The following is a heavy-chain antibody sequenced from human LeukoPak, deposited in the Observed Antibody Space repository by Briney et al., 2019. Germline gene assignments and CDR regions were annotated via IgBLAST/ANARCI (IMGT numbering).Heavy chain of an antibody. V-gene: IGHV3-7*03. CDR2: INHNGNVN. CDR3: ARGGGLDV. Sequence: GGSLRLSCAASGFTFSSYWMNWARQAPGKGLEWVVSINHNGNVNYYVDSVKGRFTISRDNAKNSLYLEMSNLRAEDTAVYFCARGGGLDVWGQGATVTVSS. D-gene: IGHD3-16*01. CDR1: GFTFSSYW. J-gene: IGHJ6*02.